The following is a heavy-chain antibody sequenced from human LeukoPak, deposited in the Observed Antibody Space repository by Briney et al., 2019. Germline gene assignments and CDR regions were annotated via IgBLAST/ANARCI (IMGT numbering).Heavy chain of an antibody. V-gene: IGHV3-23*01. Sequence: GGSLRLSCAASGFTFSSYAMSWVRQAPGKGLEWVSAISDSGGSTYYADSVKGRFTISRGNSKNTLYLHMNSLRAEDTAVYYCAKEPNWNLHYPHFDYWGQGTLVTVSS. CDR1: GFTFSSYA. J-gene: IGHJ4*02. CDR3: AKEPNWNLHYPHFDY. D-gene: IGHD1-7*01. CDR2: ISDSGGST.